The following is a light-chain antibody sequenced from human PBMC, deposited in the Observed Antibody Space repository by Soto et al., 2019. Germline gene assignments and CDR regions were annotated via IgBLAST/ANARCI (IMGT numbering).Light chain of an antibody. CDR3: QQRSNWPPGIT. CDR2: GAS. V-gene: IGKV3D-20*02. J-gene: IGKJ5*01. Sequence: EILLTQSPGTLSFSPRERSTLSCMAIQSVSSSYLAWYQQKPGQAPRLLIYGASSRATGIPDRFSGSGSGKDFTLTISRLETEDFAVYYCQQRSNWPPGITFGQGTRLEIK. CDR1: QSVSSSY.